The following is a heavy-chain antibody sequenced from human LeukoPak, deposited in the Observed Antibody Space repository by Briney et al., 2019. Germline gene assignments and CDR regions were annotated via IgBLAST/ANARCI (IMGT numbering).Heavy chain of an antibody. D-gene: IGHD3-22*01. Sequence: ASVKVSCKASGYTFTGYYMHWVRQAPGQGLEWMGWINPNSGGTNYAQKFQGRVTMTRDTSISTAYMELSRLRSDDTAVYHCARDLQSSSGYYYVVGYWGQGTLVTVSS. CDR2: INPNSGGT. V-gene: IGHV1-2*02. CDR3: ARDLQSSSGYYYVVGY. J-gene: IGHJ4*02. CDR1: GYTFTGYY.